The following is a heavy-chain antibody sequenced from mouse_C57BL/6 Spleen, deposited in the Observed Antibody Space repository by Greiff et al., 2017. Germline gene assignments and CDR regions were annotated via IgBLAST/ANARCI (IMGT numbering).Heavy chain of an antibody. J-gene: IGHJ2*01. CDR2: ISSGGDYI. Sequence: EVKLMESGEGLVKPGGSLKLSCAASGFTFSSYAMSWVRQTPEKRLEWVAYISSGGDYIYYADTVKGRFTISRDNARNTLYLQMSSLKSEDTAMYYCTRAGGYYSNYVDYWGQGTTLTVSS. CDR1: GFTFSSYA. V-gene: IGHV5-9-1*02. CDR3: TRAGGYYSNYVDY. D-gene: IGHD2-5*01.